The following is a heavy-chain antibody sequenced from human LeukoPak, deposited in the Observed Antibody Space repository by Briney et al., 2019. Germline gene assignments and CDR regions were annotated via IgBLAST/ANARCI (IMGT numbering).Heavy chain of an antibody. V-gene: IGHV3-48*04. CDR2: ISSSSSTI. D-gene: IGHD3-9*01. CDR3: ARDPTLSVNTLDWLLPLDAFDI. CDR1: GFTFSSYS. Sequence: PGGSLRLSCAASGFTFSSYSMNWVRQAPGKGLEWVSYISSSSSTIYYADSVKGRFTISRDNAKNSLYLQMNSLRAEDTAVYYCARDPTLSVNTLDWLLPLDAFDIWGQGTMVTVSS. J-gene: IGHJ3*02.